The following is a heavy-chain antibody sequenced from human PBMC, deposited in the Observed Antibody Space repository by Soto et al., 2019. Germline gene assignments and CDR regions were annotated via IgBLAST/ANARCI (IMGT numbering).Heavy chain of an antibody. V-gene: IGHV4-59*01. CDR3: ARAHAPTLPFDY. CDR2: LSPPGNA. Sequence: SETLSLTCTVSGGSITNVYWSWIRQPPGKGLEWNGFLSPPGNAKYNPSLKSRVTISVKTSKNQFSLGLDSGTAADTAVYFFARAHAPTLPFDYWGQGTLVSVSA. D-gene: IGHD2-2*01. CDR1: GGSITNVY. J-gene: IGHJ4*01.